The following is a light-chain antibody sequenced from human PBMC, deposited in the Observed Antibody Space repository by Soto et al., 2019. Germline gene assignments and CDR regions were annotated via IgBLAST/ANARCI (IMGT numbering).Light chain of an antibody. CDR3: QSYDSSLRGV. CDR2: GDS. Sequence: QSVLTQPPSVSGAPGQRVTISCTGSSSNIGAGYDVHWYQRFPGTAPKLLIYGDSNRPSGVPDRFSGSKSGTSASLAITGLQAEDEADYYCQSYDSSLRGVFGGGTKLTVL. V-gene: IGLV1-40*01. CDR1: SSNIGAGYD. J-gene: IGLJ3*02.